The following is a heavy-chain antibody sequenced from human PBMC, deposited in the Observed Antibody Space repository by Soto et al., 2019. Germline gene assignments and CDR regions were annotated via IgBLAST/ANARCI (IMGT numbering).Heavy chain of an antibody. CDR3: ARENPSEVVDS. Sequence: SETLSLTCTVSGGSISSYYWSWIRQPPGKGLEWIGYIYYSGSTNYNPSLKSRVTISVDTSKNQFSLKLSSVPAADTAVYYCARENPSEVVDSWGQGTLVTVSS. J-gene: IGHJ4*02. V-gene: IGHV4-59*01. CDR1: GGSISSYY. CDR2: IYYSGST.